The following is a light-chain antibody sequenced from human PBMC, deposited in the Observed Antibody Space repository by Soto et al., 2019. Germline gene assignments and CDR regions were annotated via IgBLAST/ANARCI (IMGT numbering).Light chain of an antibody. Sequence: QSVLTQPPSVSGAPGQRVTISWTGSSSNIGAGYDVHWYQQLPGTAPKLLIYGNSNRPSGVPDRFSGSKSGTSASLAITGLQAEDEADYYCQSYDSSLSVGVFGGGTKLTVL. V-gene: IGLV1-40*01. CDR3: QSYDSSLSVGV. J-gene: IGLJ3*02. CDR1: SSNIGAGYD. CDR2: GNS.